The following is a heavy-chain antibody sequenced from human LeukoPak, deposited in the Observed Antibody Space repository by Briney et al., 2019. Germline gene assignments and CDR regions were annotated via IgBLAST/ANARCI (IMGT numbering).Heavy chain of an antibody. V-gene: IGHV4-4*09. J-gene: IGHJ5*02. D-gene: IGHD6-6*01. Sequence: ETLSLTFTVSGGSISSYYWSWIRQPPGKGLEWIGYIYTSVSTNYNPSLKSRVTISVDTSKNQFSLKLSSVTAADTAVYYCARQGSSSSFYNWFDPWGQGTLVTVSS. CDR2: IYTSVST. CDR3: ARQGSSSSFYNWFDP. CDR1: GGSISSYY.